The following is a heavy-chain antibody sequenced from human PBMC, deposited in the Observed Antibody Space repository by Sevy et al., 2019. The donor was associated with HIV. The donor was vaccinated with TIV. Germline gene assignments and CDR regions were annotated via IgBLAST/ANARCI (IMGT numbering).Heavy chain of an antibody. CDR2: ISYTGNT. V-gene: IGHV4-59*01. CDR1: GDLSSFY. Sequence: SETLSLTCSVSGDLSSFYWTWIRQPPGKGLEWIGYISYTGNTNYNPSLKSRVTLSVDTSKNQFSLNLRSVTAADTAVYDCGRVDTALVHASDIWGPGTMVTVSS. J-gene: IGHJ3*02. D-gene: IGHD5-18*01. CDR3: GRVDTALVHASDI.